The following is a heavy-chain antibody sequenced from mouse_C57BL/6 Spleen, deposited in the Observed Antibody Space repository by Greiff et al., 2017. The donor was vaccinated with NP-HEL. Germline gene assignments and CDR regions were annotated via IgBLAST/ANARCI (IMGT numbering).Heavy chain of an antibody. V-gene: IGHV5-17*01. Sequence: EVKLVESGGGLVKPGGSLKLSCAASGFTFSDYGMHWVRQAPEKGLEWVAYISSGSSTIYYADTVKGRFTISRDNAKNTLFLQMTSLRSEDTAMYYCARRTFYDYDGGYAMDYWGQGTSVTVSS. CDR2: ISSGSSTI. J-gene: IGHJ4*01. CDR1: GFTFSDYG. CDR3: ARRTFYDYDGGYAMDY. D-gene: IGHD2-4*01.